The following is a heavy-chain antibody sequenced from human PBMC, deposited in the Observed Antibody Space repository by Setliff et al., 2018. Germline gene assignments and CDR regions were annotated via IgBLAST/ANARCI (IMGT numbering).Heavy chain of an antibody. V-gene: IGHV3-21*01. Sequence: GGSLRLSCAASGFTFSSYWMSWVRQAPGKGLEWVSSISSSSSYIYYADSVKGRFTISRDNAKNSLYLQMNSLRAEDTAVHYCARDYVVVTLYYYYYGMDVWGQGTTVTVSS. CDR3: ARDYVVVTLYYYYYGMDV. CDR2: ISSSSSYI. CDR1: GFTFSSYW. J-gene: IGHJ6*02. D-gene: IGHD2-21*02.